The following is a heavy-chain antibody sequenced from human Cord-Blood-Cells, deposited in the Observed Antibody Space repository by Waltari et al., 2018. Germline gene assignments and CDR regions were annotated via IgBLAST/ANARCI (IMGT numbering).Heavy chain of an antibody. CDR3: ARVGPKLGIAY. CDR2: IYNSGST. D-gene: IGHD7-27*01. CDR1: GYSISSGYY. Sequence: QVQLQESGPGLVKPSETLSLTCAVSGYSISSGYYWGWIRQPPGKGLEWIGSIYNSGSTNYNPSLKSRVTISVDTSKNQLSLKRSSVTAADTAVYYCARVGPKLGIAYWGQGTLVTVSS. V-gene: IGHV4-38-2*01. J-gene: IGHJ4*02.